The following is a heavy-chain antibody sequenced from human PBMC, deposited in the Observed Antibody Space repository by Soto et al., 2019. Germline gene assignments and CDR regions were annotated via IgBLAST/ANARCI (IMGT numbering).Heavy chain of an antibody. J-gene: IGHJ5*02. CDR3: AKDQEGVWSLDIVVVVAATRGSPLWFDP. Sequence: AGGSLRLSCAASGFTFSSYAMSWGRQAPGKGLEWVSAISGSGGSTYYADSVKGRFTISRDNSKNTLYLQMNSLRAEDTAVYYCAKDQEGVWSLDIVVVVAATRGSPLWFDPWGQGTLVTVSS. CDR1: GFTFSSYA. V-gene: IGHV3-23*01. D-gene: IGHD2-15*01. CDR2: ISGSGGST.